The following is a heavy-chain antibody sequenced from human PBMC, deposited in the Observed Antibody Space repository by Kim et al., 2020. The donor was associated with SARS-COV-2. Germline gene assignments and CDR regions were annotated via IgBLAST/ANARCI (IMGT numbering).Heavy chain of an antibody. CDR3: ARALIPAAIPYYYGMDV. Sequence: VKGRFTISRDNAKNSLYLQMNSLRAEDTAVYYCARALIPAAIPYYYGMDVWGQGTTVTVSS. J-gene: IGHJ6*02. V-gene: IGHV3-21*01. D-gene: IGHD2-2*01.